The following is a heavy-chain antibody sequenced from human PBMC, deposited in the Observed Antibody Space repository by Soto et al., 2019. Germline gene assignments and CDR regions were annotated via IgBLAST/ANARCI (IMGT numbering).Heavy chain of an antibody. CDR3: VRDLGYYYDSSGPDAFDI. V-gene: IGHV1-46*01. CDR2: INPSGGST. J-gene: IGHJ3*02. CDR1: GYTFTSYY. Sequence: ASVKVSCKASGYTFTSYYMHWARQAPGQGLEWMGIINPSGGSTSYAQKFQGRVTMTRDTSTSTVYMELSSLRSEDTAVYYCVRDLGYYYDSSGPDAFDIWGQGTMVTVSS. D-gene: IGHD3-22*01.